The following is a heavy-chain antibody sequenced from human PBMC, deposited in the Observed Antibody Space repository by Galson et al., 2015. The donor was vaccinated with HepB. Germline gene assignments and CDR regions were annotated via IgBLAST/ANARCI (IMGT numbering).Heavy chain of an antibody. J-gene: IGHJ5*02. CDR1: GFTFSPYT. V-gene: IGHV3-21*01. D-gene: IGHD3-10*01. Sequence: LRLSCAATGFTFSPYTINWVRQAPGKGLEWVSSISGGSDHIYYADSLKGRFTVSRDNAKNSLYLQMNSLRAEDTAVYYCARSGSGNYYHPNHNWFDPWCQGTLVTVSS. CDR3: ARSGSGNYYHPNHNWFDP. CDR2: ISGGSDHI.